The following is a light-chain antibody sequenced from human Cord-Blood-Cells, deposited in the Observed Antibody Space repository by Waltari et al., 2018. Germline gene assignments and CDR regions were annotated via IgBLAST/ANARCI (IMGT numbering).Light chain of an antibody. J-gene: IGLJ3*02. CDR2: DVS. Sequence: QSALTQPASVSGPPGQSITISCTGTSSDVGGYNYVSWYQQHPGKAPKHMIYDVSNRPSGFSNRFAGSKAGNTASLTISGLQAEDEADYYCSSYTSSSTWVFGGGTKLTVL. CDR3: SSYTSSSTWV. V-gene: IGLV2-14*01. CDR1: SSDVGGYNY.